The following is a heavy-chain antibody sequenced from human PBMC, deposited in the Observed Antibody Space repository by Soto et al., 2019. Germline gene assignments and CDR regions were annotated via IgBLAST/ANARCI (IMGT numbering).Heavy chain of an antibody. V-gene: IGHV3-7*01. Sequence: EVQLVESGGGLVQPGGSPRLSCAASGFTFSSYWMSWVRQAPGKGLEWVANIKQDGSEKYYVDSVKGRFTISRDNAKNSLYLQMNSLRAEDTAVYYCARDYTDYGDYYFDYWGQGTLVTVSS. D-gene: IGHD4-17*01. CDR2: IKQDGSEK. J-gene: IGHJ4*02. CDR1: GFTFSSYW. CDR3: ARDYTDYGDYYFDY.